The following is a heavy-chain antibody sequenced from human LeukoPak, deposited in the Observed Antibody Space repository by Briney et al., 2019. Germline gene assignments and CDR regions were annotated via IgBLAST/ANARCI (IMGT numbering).Heavy chain of an antibody. V-gene: IGHV3-30*18. CDR1: GFSFSSYG. CDR3: AKELYSGSYYGLGN. CDR2: MSYDGTNK. D-gene: IGHD1-26*01. Sequence: GRSLRLSCAASGFSFSSYGMHWVRQAPGKGLEWVSLMSYDGTNKYYADSLKGRFTISRDNSKNTLYLQMNSLRAEDTAVYYCAKELYSGSYYGLGNWGQGTLVTVSS. J-gene: IGHJ4*02.